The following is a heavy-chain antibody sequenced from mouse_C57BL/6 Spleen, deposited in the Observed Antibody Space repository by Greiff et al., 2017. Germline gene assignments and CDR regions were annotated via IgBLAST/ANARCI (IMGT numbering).Heavy chain of an antibody. V-gene: IGHV10-1*01. CDR1: GFSFNTYA. CDR2: IRSKSNNYAT. Sequence: EVQRVESGGGLVQPKGSLKLSCAASGFSFNTYAMNWVRQAPGKGLEWVARIRSKSNNYATYYADSVKDRFTISRDDSESMLYQQMKNMKTEDTAMYYCVRHDSSGYFDYWGQGTTLTVSS. D-gene: IGHD3-2*02. J-gene: IGHJ2*01. CDR3: VRHDSSGYFDY.